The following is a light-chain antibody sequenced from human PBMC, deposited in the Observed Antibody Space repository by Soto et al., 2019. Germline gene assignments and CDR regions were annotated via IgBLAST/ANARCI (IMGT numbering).Light chain of an antibody. Sequence: QSALTQPPSASGSPGQSVTISCTGTSSDVGDYNYVSWYQQHPGKAPKLMIYEVTKRPSGVPDRSSGSKSGNTASLTVSGLRAEDEADYFCSSYAGRNNVIFGGGTKVTVL. J-gene: IGLJ2*01. CDR1: SSDVGDYNY. CDR2: EVT. CDR3: SSYAGRNNVI. V-gene: IGLV2-8*01.